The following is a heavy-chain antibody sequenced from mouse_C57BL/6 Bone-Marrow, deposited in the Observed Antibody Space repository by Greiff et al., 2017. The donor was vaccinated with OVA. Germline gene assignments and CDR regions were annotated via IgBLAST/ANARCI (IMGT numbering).Heavy chain of an antibody. V-gene: IGHV1-19*01. J-gene: IGHJ3*01. CDR1: GYTFTDYY. CDR3: ARGEPDWFAY. CDR2: INPYNGGT. Sequence: EVQLQQSGPVLVKPGASVKMSCKASGYTFTDYYMNWVKQSHGKSLEWIGVINPYNGGTSYNQKFKGKATLTVDKSSSTAYMELNSLTSEDSAVYYCARGEPDWFAYWGQGTLVTVSA.